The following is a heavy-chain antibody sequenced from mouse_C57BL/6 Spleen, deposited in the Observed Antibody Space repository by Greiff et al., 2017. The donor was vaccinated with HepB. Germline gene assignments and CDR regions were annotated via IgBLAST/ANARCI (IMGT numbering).Heavy chain of an antibody. J-gene: IGHJ4*01. D-gene: IGHD1-1*01. CDR2: INPSSGYT. CDR1: GYTFTSYW. Sequence: VQLQQSGADLAKPGASVKLSCKASGYTFTSYWMHWVKQRPGQGLEWIGYINPSSGYTKYNQKFKDKATLTADKSSSTAYMQLSSLTYEDSAVYYCASTVVAYYAMDYWGQGTSVTVSS. CDR3: ASTVVAYYAMDY. V-gene: IGHV1-7*01.